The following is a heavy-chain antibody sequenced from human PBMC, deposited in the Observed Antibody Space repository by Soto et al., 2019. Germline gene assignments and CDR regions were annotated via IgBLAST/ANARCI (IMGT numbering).Heavy chain of an antibody. V-gene: IGHV4-59*08. CDR3: ARHQRSGSYFDY. CDR2: ISYSGST. D-gene: IGHD1-26*01. CDR1: GGSVTTYY. J-gene: IGHJ4*02. Sequence: SETLSLXCTVTGGSVTTYYWSWIRQPPGKGLEGIGHISYSGSTNYNPSLKSRVTISVDSSKNQFSLKLSSVTAADTAVYYCARHQRSGSYFDYWGQGTLVTVSS.